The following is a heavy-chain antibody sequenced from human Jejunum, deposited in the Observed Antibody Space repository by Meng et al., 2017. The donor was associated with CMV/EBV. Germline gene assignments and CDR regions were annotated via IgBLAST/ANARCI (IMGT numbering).Heavy chain of an antibody. CDR1: GGSISRSSYY. V-gene: IGHV4-39*07. CDR2: IYYSGST. Sequence: GGSISRSSYYWGWIRQPPGKGLEWIGSIYYSGSTYYNPSLKSRVTISVDTSKNQFSLKLSSVTAADTAVYYCARGRKHDRGSDFQHWGQGTLVTVSS. D-gene: IGHD3-10*01. CDR3: ARGRKHDRGSDFQH. J-gene: IGHJ1*01.